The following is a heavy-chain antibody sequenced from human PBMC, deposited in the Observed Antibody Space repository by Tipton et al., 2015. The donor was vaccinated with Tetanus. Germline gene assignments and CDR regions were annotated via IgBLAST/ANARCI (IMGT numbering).Heavy chain of an antibody. CDR1: GFTFSSYA. V-gene: IGHV3-64D*08. Sequence: SLRLSCSASGFTFSSYAMHWVRQAPGKGLEYVSAISSNGGSTYYADSVKGRFTISRDNSKNTLYLQMSSLRAEDTAVYYCVKDRSNSGSCEVLDYWGQGTLVTVSS. CDR2: ISSNGGST. CDR3: VKDRSNSGSCEVLDY. D-gene: IGHD1-26*01. J-gene: IGHJ4*02.